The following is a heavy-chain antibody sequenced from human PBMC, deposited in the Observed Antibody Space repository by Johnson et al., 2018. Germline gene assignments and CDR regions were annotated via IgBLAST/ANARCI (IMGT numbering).Heavy chain of an antibody. Sequence: EVQLVESGGGLIRPGGSLRLACAPSEFTVSDNDVSWVRQAPGKGLEWGSIIYRGSSVQYAGSAKGRFTISRDKSKNTVFLQMNSLRVEDTALYYCTRVRWARTTFEAFDIWGQGTMVIVSA. CDR2: IYRGSSV. V-gene: IGHV3-53*01. D-gene: IGHD1-1*01. CDR1: EFTVSDND. J-gene: IGHJ3*02. CDR3: TRVRWARTTFEAFDI.